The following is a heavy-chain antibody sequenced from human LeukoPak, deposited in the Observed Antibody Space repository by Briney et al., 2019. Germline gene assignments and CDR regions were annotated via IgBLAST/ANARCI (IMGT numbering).Heavy chain of an antibody. CDR1: GFTFSSYA. CDR2: ISYDGSNK. J-gene: IGHJ4*02. D-gene: IGHD6-13*01. Sequence: GGSLRLSCAASGFTFSSYAMHWVRQAPGKGLEWVAVISYDGSNKYYADSVKGRFTISRDNSKNTLYLQMNSLRAEDTAVYYCASPAQQPDSYFDYWGQGTLVAVSS. V-gene: IGHV3-30-3*01. CDR3: ASPAQQPDSYFDY.